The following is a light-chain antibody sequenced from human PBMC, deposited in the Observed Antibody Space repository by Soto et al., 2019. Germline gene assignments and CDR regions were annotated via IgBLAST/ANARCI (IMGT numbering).Light chain of an antibody. CDR3: HQYYGNPS. CDR2: WAS. V-gene: IGKV4-1*01. J-gene: IGKJ2*01. Sequence: DIVMTQSPDSLAVSLGERATINCKSSQTILYNSYNKSYLAWYQHKPGQSPRLLIYWASTRESGVPDRFSGSGSGTAFTLTIISLQAEDVAVYDCHQYYGNPSFGQGTKLELK. CDR1: QTILYNSYNKSY.